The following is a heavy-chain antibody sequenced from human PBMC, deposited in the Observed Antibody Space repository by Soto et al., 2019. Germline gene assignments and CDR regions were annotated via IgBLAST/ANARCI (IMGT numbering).Heavy chain of an antibody. J-gene: IGHJ6*02. Sequence: QVQLVQSGTEVKKPGASVKVSCKASGYTFTNYAISWVRQAPGQGLEWMGWISAYRDRTNYAQNLQGRVTMTSVTATRTAYMEVRSLRSDDTAVYYCARYRDYYYDNSDKYHYHYAMDVWGQGTTVTVSS. CDR1: GYTFTNYA. D-gene: IGHD3-22*01. CDR2: ISAYRDRT. CDR3: ARYRDYYYDNSDKYHYHYAMDV. V-gene: IGHV1-18*04.